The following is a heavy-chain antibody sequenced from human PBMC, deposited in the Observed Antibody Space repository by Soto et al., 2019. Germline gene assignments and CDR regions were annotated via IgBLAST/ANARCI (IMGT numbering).Heavy chain of an antibody. D-gene: IGHD6-19*01. CDR3: AQENSSGRYSLDY. Sequence: QVQLVESGGGVVQPGRSLRLSCEASWFTFSAYGMHWVRPAPGKGVEWVAVISYYGTNEYYEDCVKGRFTISRDNSKNTLYLHMSSVRIEDRAVYFCAQENSSGRYSLDYWGQGCQVTFT. J-gene: IGHJ4*02. CDR2: ISYYGTNE. CDR1: WFTFSAYG. V-gene: IGHV3-30*18.